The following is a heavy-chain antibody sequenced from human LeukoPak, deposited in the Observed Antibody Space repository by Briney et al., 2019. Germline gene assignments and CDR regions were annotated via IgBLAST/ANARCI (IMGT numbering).Heavy chain of an antibody. D-gene: IGHD3-10*02. V-gene: IGHV3-23*01. Sequence: GGSLRLSCAASGFTVSSNYMSWVRQAPGKGLEWVSGISGSGGSTYYADSVKGRFTISRDNSKNTLYLQMNSLRAEDTAVYYCARTYYVDYWGQGTLVTVSS. CDR2: ISGSGGST. J-gene: IGHJ4*02. CDR3: ARTYYVDY. CDR1: GFTVSSNY.